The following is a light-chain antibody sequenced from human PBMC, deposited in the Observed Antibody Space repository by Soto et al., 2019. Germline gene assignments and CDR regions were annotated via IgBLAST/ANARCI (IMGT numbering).Light chain of an antibody. V-gene: IGLV1-44*01. J-gene: IGLJ2*01. Sequence: QSVLTQPPSASGTPGQRVTISCSGSSSNIGTNTVNWYQQLPGTAPKLLIYSNSQPPSGVPDRFSGSKSGTSASLAISGLQSEDEEDYYCAAWDDSLNGVVFGGGTKLTVL. CDR2: SNS. CDR3: AAWDDSLNGVV. CDR1: SSNIGTNT.